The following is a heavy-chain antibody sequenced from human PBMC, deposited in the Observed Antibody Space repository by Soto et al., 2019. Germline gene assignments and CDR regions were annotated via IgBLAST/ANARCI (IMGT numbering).Heavy chain of an antibody. Sequence: SLRLSCAASGFTFSTYAMSWVRQAPGKGLEWVSGIRKSGGTYYADSVKGRFTISRDNSKNKLYLQMNSLRAEDTAVYYCASRTSGWYFDYWGQGTLVTVSS. CDR2: IRKSGGT. D-gene: IGHD6-19*01. V-gene: IGHV3-23*01. CDR1: GFTFSTYA. CDR3: ASRTSGWYFDY. J-gene: IGHJ4*02.